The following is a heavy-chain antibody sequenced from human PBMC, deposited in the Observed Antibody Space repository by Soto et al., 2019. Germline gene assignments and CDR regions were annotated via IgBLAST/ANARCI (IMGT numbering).Heavy chain of an antibody. CDR3: ARLHCTNPGCVPLDP. CDR1: GGSISDDTYY. CDR2: IYYSGTS. J-gene: IGHJ5*02. D-gene: IGHD2-8*01. Sequence: SETLSLTCTVPGGSISDDTYYWGWIRQPPGKGLEWIGSIYYSGTSSYNPSLESRVTMSVDTSKKQLSLRLRSVTATDTAVYYCARLHCTNPGCVPLDPWGQGTLVTVSS. V-gene: IGHV4-39*01.